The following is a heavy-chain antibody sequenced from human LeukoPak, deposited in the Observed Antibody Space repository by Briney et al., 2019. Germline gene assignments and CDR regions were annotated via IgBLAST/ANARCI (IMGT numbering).Heavy chain of an antibody. CDR1: GFTFSNYA. J-gene: IGHJ6*02. Sequence: GGSLRLSCAASGFTFSNYAMSWVRQAPGKGLEWVSAISAGGSGTYYADSVKGRFTISRDNSKNTLYLQMNSLRAEDTALYYCAGRNYYNGLDVWGQGTTVTVSS. CDR2: ISAGGSGT. V-gene: IGHV3-23*01. CDR3: AGRNYYNGLDV.